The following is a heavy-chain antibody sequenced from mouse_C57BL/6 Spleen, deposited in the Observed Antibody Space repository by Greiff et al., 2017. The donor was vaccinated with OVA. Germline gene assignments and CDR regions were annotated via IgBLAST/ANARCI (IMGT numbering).Heavy chain of an antibody. J-gene: IGHJ2*01. CDR2: ISYDGSN. V-gene: IGHV3-6*01. Sequence: EVKLQESGPGLVKPSQSLSLTCSVTGYSITSGYYWNWIRQFPGNKLEWMGYISYDGSNNYNPSLKNRISITRDTSKNQFFLKLNSVTTEDTATYYCARDQGILGYDGYLYFDYWGQGTTLTVSS. D-gene: IGHD2-3*01. CDR3: ARDQGILGYDGYLYFDY. CDR1: GYSITSGYY.